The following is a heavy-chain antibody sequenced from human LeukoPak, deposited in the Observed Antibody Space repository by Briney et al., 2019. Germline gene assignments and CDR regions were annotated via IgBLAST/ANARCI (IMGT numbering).Heavy chain of an antibody. J-gene: IGHJ6*04. D-gene: IGHD3-22*01. CDR1: GFTFSSYW. CDR2: ISSGSINM. Sequence: GGSLRLSCAASGFTFSSYWMSWVRQAPGKGLEWVSYISSGSINMYYADSVKGRFTISRDNAKNSMYLQMSSLRAEDTAVYYCVREIIIRDSTGYPMDVWGKGTTVTVSS. V-gene: IGHV3-21*01. CDR3: VREIIIRDSTGYPMDV.